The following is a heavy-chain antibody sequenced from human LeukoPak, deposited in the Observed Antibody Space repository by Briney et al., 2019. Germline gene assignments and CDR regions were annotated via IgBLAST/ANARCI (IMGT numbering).Heavy chain of an antibody. CDR3: ARDLWVANWYPVAFDS. CDR2: ISATGSTI. D-gene: IGHD7-27*01. V-gene: IGHV3-48*03. CDR1: GFSFSNYE. J-gene: IGHJ3*02. Sequence: GGSLRLSCVASGFSFSNYEMNWVRQAPGKGLEWVSYISATGSTIYYADSVKGRFTISKDKAKNSLYLQMSSLRAEDTAVYYCARDLWVANWYPVAFDSWGQGTMVTASS.